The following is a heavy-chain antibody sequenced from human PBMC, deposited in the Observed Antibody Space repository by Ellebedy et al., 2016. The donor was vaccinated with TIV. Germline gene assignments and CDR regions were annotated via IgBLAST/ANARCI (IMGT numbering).Heavy chain of an antibody. CDR2: IYWDDDK. D-gene: IGHD3-9*01. Sequence: SGPTLVKPTQTLTLTCTFSGFSLFSSGVGVGWIRQPPGKALEWLALIYWDDDKRYSPSLKSRLTIIKDTSKNQVVLTMTNMDPVDTATYYCAHSETVLQYFDWLLRPGGFDSWGQGTLVTVSS. CDR3: AHSETVLQYFDWLLRPGGFDS. J-gene: IGHJ5*01. V-gene: IGHV2-5*02. CDR1: GFSLFSSGVG.